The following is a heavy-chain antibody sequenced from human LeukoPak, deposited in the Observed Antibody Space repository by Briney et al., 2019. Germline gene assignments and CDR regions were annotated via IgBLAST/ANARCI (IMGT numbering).Heavy chain of an antibody. CDR1: GFTFTNAW. V-gene: IGHV3-33*08. CDR3: ARDIEDASGREGEPDAFDI. Sequence: GGSLRLSCAASGFTFTNAWMSWVRQAPGKGLEWVAVVWNDGTKKYYADSVKGRFTISRDKSKNTLYLQMNSLRAEDTAVYYCARDIEDASGREGEPDAFDIWGQGTMVTVSS. J-gene: IGHJ3*02. D-gene: IGHD3-10*01. CDR2: VWNDGTKK.